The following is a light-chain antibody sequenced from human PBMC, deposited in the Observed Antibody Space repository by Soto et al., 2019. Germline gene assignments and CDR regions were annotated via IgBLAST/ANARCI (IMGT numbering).Light chain of an antibody. CDR2: GAS. Sequence: EIVMTQSPGTLSVSPGERATVSCRASQSVSSNLAWYQQKPGQAPRLLIYGASTGATGIPARFSGSGSGTEFTLTISSLQSEDFAVYYCQQYNNWPFTFGPGTKVDIK. CDR3: QQYNNWPFT. V-gene: IGKV3-15*01. CDR1: QSVSSN. J-gene: IGKJ3*01.